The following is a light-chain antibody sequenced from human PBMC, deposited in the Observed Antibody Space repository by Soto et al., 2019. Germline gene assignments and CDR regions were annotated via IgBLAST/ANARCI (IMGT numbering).Light chain of an antibody. J-gene: IGKJ4*01. CDR1: QSLLQSNGYNF. CDR3: QEYGAFGGLT. CDR2: LGS. Sequence: DILMTQSPLSLVVTPGEPASISCRSSQSLLQSNGYNFLDWYLRKPGQSPQLLISLGSNRASGVPDRFGGSGSGTDFTLKISKVEAEDVGVYYCQEYGAFGGLTFGGGTKVDIK. V-gene: IGKV2-28*01.